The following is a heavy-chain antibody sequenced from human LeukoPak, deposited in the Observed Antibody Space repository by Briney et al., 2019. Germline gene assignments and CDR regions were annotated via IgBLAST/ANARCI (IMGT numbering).Heavy chain of an antibody. CDR3: ATYFDTGGYKFNY. CDR2: IHPDGNT. Sequence: SETLSLTCAMSGGSVSNSNWWSWVRQSPEEGLEWIGEIHPDGNTNYSPSLKSRVTMSMDKSKNQFSLRLNSVTAADTAVYYCATYFDTGGYKFNYWGQGTLVTVSS. CDR1: GGSVSNSNW. J-gene: IGHJ4*02. D-gene: IGHD3-9*01. V-gene: IGHV4/OR15-8*02.